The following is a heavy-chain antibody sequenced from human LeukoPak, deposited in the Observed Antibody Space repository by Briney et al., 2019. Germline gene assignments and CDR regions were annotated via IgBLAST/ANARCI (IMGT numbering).Heavy chain of an antibody. CDR2: ISSSSSYI. CDR3: ARARNNYDSSGYSALDY. CDR1: GFTFSSYS. Sequence: PGGSLRLSRAASGFTFSSYSMNWVRQAPGKGLEWVSSISSSSSYIYYADSVKGRFTISRDNAKNSLYLQMNSLRAEDTAVYYCARARNNYDSSGYSALDYWGQGTLVTVSS. D-gene: IGHD3-22*01. J-gene: IGHJ4*02. V-gene: IGHV3-21*01.